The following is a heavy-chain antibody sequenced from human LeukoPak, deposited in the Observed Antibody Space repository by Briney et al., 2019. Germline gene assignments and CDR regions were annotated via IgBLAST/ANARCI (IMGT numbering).Heavy chain of an antibody. CDR3: ATAGPYYYGSGSYPSPLLDV. D-gene: IGHD3-10*01. CDR2: FDHEDGET. V-gene: IGHV1-24*01. Sequence: ASVKVSCKVSGDTLTELSMHWVRQAPGKGLECMGGFDHEDGETSYAQKFQGRVTMTEDTSTDTAYMELSSLRSEDTAVYYCATAGPYYYGSGSYPSPLLDVWGQGTTVTVSS. J-gene: IGHJ6*02. CDR1: GDTLTELS.